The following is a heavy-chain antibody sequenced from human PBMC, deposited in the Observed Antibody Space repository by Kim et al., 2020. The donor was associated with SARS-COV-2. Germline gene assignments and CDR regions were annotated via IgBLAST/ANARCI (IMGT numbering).Heavy chain of an antibody. J-gene: IGHJ4*02. V-gene: IGHV3-30-3*01. D-gene: IGHD3-22*01. CDR1: GFTFSSYA. CDR3: ARDSSGYYWFDY. CDR2: ISYDGSNK. Sequence: GGSLRLSCAVSGFTFSSYAMHWVRQAPGKGLEWVAVISYDGSNKYYADSVKGRFTISRDNSKITLYLQMNSLRAEDTAVYYCARDSSGYYWFDYWGQGTLVTVSS.